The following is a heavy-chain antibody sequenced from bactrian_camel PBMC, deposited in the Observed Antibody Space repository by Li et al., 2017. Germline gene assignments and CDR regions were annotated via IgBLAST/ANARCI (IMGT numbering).Heavy chain of an antibody. CDR3: AAGSEPSGVSWRMSARYES. J-gene: IGHJ4*01. CDR2: ILLDSGNT. D-gene: IGHD3*01. Sequence: DVQLVESGGGSAQAGGSLRLSCTASGYTYIRAWFRQAPGPQREAVARILLDSGNTFYSESARGRFTISQDTARKTVYLQMDRLEPQDTAMYYCAAGSEPSGVSWRMSARYESWGQGTQVTVS. V-gene: IGHV3S40*01. CDR1: GYTYIRA.